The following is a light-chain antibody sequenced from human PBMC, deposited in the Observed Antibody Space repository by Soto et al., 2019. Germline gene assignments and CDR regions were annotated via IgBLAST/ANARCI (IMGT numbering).Light chain of an antibody. V-gene: IGKV1-39*01. CDR3: QQSYKFPKT. Sequence: DVQMTQSPSSLSASVGDSLTLTCRASQTVTSYLNWYQQKPGKAPKLLIYAASTLQSGVPSRFSGSGSGTEFTLTIISLQPEDFETYYCQQSYKFPKTFGRGTKVEVK. CDR1: QTVTSY. J-gene: IGKJ1*01. CDR2: AAS.